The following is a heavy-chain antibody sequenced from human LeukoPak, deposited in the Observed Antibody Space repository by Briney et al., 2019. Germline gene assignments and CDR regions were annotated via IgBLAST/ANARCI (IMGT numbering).Heavy chain of an antibody. J-gene: IGHJ5*02. CDR3: AKSETLYSSYGAIPFDP. Sequence: QAGGSLRLSCAASGFTFSTYTMSWVRQAPGKGLEWVSSISGSGGTVYHADSVKGRFTISRDNSKNTVYLQMDSLRAEDTAVYFCAKSETLYSSYGAIPFDPWGQGTLVTVSS. CDR1: GFTFSTYT. V-gene: IGHV3-23*01. D-gene: IGHD5-12*01. CDR2: ISGSGGTV.